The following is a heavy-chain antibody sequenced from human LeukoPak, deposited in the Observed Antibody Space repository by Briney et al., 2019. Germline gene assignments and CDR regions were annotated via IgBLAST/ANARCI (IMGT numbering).Heavy chain of an antibody. CDR3: AKDLGTYYDFWSFDY. Sequence: PGGSLRLSCAASGFTFSSYAMSWVRQAPGKGLEWVSAISGSGGSTYYADSVKGRFTISRDNSKNTLYLQMNGLRAEDTAVYYCAKDLGTYYDFWSFDYWGQGTLVTVSS. J-gene: IGHJ4*02. D-gene: IGHD3-3*01. CDR2: ISGSGGST. V-gene: IGHV3-23*01. CDR1: GFTFSSYA.